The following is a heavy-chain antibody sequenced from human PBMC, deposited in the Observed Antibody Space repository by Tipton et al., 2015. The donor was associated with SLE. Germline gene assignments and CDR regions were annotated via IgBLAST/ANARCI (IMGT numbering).Heavy chain of an antibody. D-gene: IGHD3-3*01. CDR3: ARGGWIFGDRNDI. CDR1: GFTFGTYW. Sequence: SLRPSCAASGFTFGTYWMSWVRQAPGKGLEWVANIRQDGSEKYYVDSVKGRFTISRDNAKNSLYLQMNSLRAEDTAVSYCARGGWIFGDRNDIWGQGTMVTVSS. J-gene: IGHJ3*02. CDR2: IRQDGSEK. V-gene: IGHV3-7*05.